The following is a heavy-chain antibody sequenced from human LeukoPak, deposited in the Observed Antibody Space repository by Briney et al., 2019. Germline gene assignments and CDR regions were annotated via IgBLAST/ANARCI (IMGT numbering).Heavy chain of an antibody. CDR1: GYTFTSYD. V-gene: IGHV1-69*05. CDR3: ARSTYYDILNAFDI. CDR2: IIPIFGTA. Sequence: GASVKVSCKASGYTFTSYDINWVRQAPGQGLEWMGGIIPIFGTANYAQKFQGRVTITTDESTSTAYMELSSLRSEDTAVYYCARSTYYDILNAFDIWGQGTMVTVSS. D-gene: IGHD3-9*01. J-gene: IGHJ3*02.